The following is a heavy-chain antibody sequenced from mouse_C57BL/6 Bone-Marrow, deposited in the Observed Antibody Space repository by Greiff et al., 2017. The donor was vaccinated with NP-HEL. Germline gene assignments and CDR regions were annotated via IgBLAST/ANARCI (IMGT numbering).Heavy chain of an antibody. D-gene: IGHD1-1*01. J-gene: IGHJ4*01. Sequence: VQLQQPGAELVKPGASVKVSCKASGYTFTSYWMHWVKQRPGQGLEWIGRIHPSDSDTNYNQKFKGKATLTVDKSSSTAYMQLSSLTSEDSAVYYCAINPILGYGSRGGYAMDYWGQGTSVTVSS. CDR2: IHPSDSDT. CDR3: AINPILGYGSRGGYAMDY. V-gene: IGHV1-74*01. CDR1: GYTFTSYW.